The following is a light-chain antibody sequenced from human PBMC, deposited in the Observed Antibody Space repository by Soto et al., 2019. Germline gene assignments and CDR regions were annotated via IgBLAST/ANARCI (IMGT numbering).Light chain of an antibody. CDR2: EVT. CDR1: SSDVGYYDY. CDR3: SSYAGSNNFV. V-gene: IGLV2-8*01. Sequence: QSALTQPPSASGFPGQSVTMSCTGTSSDVGYYDYVSWYQHHPGKAPKLVIYEVTKRPSGVPDRVSASKSGNTASLTVSGLRAEDEADYYCSSYAGSNNFVFGSGTKVTVL. J-gene: IGLJ1*01.